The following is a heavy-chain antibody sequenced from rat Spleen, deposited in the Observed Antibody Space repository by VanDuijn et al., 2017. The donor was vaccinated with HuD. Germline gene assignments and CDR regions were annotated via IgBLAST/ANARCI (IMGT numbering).Heavy chain of an antibody. V-gene: IGHV5-31*01. J-gene: IGHJ4*01. Sequence: EVQLVESGGGLVQPGRSLKLSCVASGFTFYNYWMTWIRQAPGKGLEWVATVGHDGSGTFYRDSVKGRFTISRDNAKSTLYLQMDSLRSEDTATYYCARHNSGYGVMDAWGQGASVTVAS. D-gene: IGHD4-3*01. CDR2: VGHDGSGT. CDR3: ARHNSGYGVMDA. CDR1: GFTFYNYW.